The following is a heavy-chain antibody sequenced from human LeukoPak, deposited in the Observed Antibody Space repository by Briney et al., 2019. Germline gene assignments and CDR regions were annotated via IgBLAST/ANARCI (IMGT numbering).Heavy chain of an antibody. V-gene: IGHV3-7*01. CDR1: GFTFSTYW. D-gene: IGHD3-22*01. CDR3: AKDLREWYYDPNGNYFSYGIDV. J-gene: IGHJ6*02. Sequence: GGSLRLSCAASGFTFSTYWMTWVRQALGKGLEWVANIKRDGSEKNHVDSAKGRFTISRDNAKNSLYLQMNSLTAEDTAVYYCAKDLREWYYDPNGNYFSYGIDVWGQGTTVVVSS. CDR2: IKRDGSEK.